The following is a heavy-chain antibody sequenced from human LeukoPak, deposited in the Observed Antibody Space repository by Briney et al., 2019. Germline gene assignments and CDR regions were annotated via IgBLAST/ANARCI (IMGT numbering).Heavy chain of an antibody. CDR3: AREFETTLSFFDP. CDR2: IYSSGST. Sequence: PSETLSLTCTVSGGSISSYYWTWLRQPAGKGLEWIGRIYSSGSTNYNPSLESRVTMSVDTSKNQFSLRLSSVTAADTAVYYCAREFETTLSFFDPWGQGILVTVSS. J-gene: IGHJ5*02. CDR1: GGSISSYY. D-gene: IGHD1-1*01. V-gene: IGHV4-4*07.